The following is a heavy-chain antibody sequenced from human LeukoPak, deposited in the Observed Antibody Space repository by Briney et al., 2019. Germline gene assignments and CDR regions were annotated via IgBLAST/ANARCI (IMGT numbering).Heavy chain of an antibody. J-gene: IGHJ1*01. CDR1: GYTFIGNY. V-gene: IGHV1-2*02. D-gene: IGHD3-22*01. CDR2: INPNSGGT. CDR3: ARGSYDSSDFEYFHH. Sequence: ASVKVSCKASGYTFIGNYMHWVRQAPGQGLEWMGWINPNSGGTNYAQKFQGRVTMTRDTSISTAYMELNRLRSDDTAVYYCARGSYDSSDFEYFHHWGQGTLVTVSS.